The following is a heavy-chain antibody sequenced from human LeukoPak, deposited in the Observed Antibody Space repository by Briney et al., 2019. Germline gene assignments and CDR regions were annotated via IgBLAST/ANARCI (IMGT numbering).Heavy chain of an antibody. Sequence: GGSLRLACAASGFTFSDYNMNWVRQAPGKGPEWVSQISATSTTIKYADFVKGRFTISRDNAKNSLNLQMNSLRADDTAVYYCVRDNLENQWLERSYWGQGALVTVSS. CDR3: VRDNLENQWLERSY. D-gene: IGHD6-19*01. CDR1: GFTFSDYN. V-gene: IGHV3-48*01. J-gene: IGHJ4*02. CDR2: ISATSTTI.